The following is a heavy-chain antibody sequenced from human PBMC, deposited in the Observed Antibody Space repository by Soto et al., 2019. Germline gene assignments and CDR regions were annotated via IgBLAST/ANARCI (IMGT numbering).Heavy chain of an antibody. V-gene: IGHV1-46*01. D-gene: IGHD3-22*01. J-gene: IGHJ4*02. CDR3: GREYFDSRGTPPGD. Sequence: ASVKVSCKTSGYTFTHYYMHWVRLAPGQGREWMGVINPGGGYTTYAQKFQGRVTMTRDTSTSTVYKELSSLKSEDTAVYYCGREYFDSRGTPPGDWGQGTLVPVSS. CDR2: INPGGGYT. CDR1: GYTFTHYY.